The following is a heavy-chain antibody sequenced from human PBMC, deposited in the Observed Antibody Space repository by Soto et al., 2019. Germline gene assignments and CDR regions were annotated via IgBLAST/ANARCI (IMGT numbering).Heavy chain of an antibody. D-gene: IGHD6-6*01. J-gene: IGHJ4*02. V-gene: IGHV4-39*01. CDR3: ARRGLYSSSPFDY. CDR2: IYYSGST. CDR1: GGSMSSSSYY. Sequence: QLQESGPGLVKPSETLSLTCTVSGGSMSSSSYYWGWIRQPPGKGLEWIGIIYYSGSTYYNPSLKSRVTISVDTSKTQFSLNLSSVTAADTAVYYCARRGLYSSSPFDYWGQGTLVTVSS.